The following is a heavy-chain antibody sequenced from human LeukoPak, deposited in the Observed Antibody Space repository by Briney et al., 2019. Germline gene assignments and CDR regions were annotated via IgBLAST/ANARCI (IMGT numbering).Heavy chain of an antibody. CDR2: ISTSGTTT. D-gene: IGHD6-19*01. J-gene: IGHJ4*02. CDR1: GFTFGSYE. CDR3: ARVEWSSGWLRDY. V-gene: IGHV3-48*03. Sequence: GGSLRLSCAASGFTFGSYEMNWVRQAPGKGLEWASFISTSGTTTHYADSVKGRFTISRDNAKNSLYLQMNSLRAEDTAVYYCARVEWSSGWLRDYWGQGTLVTVSS.